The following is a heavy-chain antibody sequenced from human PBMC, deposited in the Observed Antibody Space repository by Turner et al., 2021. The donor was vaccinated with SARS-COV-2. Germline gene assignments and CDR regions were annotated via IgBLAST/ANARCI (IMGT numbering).Heavy chain of an antibody. CDR2: IGTAGDP. V-gene: IGHV3-13*05. Sequence: EVQLVESGGGLVQPGGSLRLSCAASGFTFSSYDMHWVPQATGKGLEWVSGIGTAGDPYYPGSVKGRFTISRENAKNSLYLQMNSLRAGDTAVYYCARGRGYCSSTSCYTNDAFDIWGQGTTVTISS. CDR1: GFTFSSYD. D-gene: IGHD2-2*02. CDR3: ARGRGYCSSTSCYTNDAFDI. J-gene: IGHJ3*02.